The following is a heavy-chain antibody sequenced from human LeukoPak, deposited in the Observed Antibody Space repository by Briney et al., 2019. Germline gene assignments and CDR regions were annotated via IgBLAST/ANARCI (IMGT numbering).Heavy chain of an antibody. V-gene: IGHV1-2*02. CDR3: ARAHSSSWYGSPYYGMDL. Sequence: GASVKVSCKASGYTFTGYYMHWVRQAPGQGLEWMGWINPNSGGTNYAQKFQGRVTMTRDTSISTAYMELSRLRSDDTAVYYCARAHSSSWYGSPYYGMDLWGQGTTVTVSS. CDR2: INPNSGGT. D-gene: IGHD6-13*01. J-gene: IGHJ6*02. CDR1: GYTFTGYY.